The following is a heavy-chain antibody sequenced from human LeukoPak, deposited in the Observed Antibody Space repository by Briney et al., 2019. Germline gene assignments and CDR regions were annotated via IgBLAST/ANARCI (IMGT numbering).Heavy chain of an antibody. J-gene: IGHJ2*01. Sequence: SETLSLTCTVSDGSISGYFWSWFRQPPGEGLEWIGYIHSSGSTNYNPSLKSRVTISGDTSQNQFSLRLSSVTAADTALYYCARHVSVTPWYFDLWGRGTLVTVSS. D-gene: IGHD4-17*01. V-gene: IGHV4-59*08. CDR3: ARHVSVTPWYFDL. CDR2: IHSSGST. CDR1: DGSISGYF.